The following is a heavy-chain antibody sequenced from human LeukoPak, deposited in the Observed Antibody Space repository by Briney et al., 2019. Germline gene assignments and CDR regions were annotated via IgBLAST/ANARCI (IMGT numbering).Heavy chain of an antibody. CDR2: IYRSGST. CDR3: ARDYGDHRVDY. D-gene: IGHD4-17*01. J-gene: IGHJ4*02. CDR1: GFTFSSYG. V-gene: IGHV4-4*02. Sequence: GSLRLSCAASGFTFSSYGMHWVRQPPGKGLEWLGEIYRSGSTNYNPSLNSRLTISLDKSKNQFSLNVSSVTAADTAVYYCARDYGDHRVDYWGRGTLVTVSS.